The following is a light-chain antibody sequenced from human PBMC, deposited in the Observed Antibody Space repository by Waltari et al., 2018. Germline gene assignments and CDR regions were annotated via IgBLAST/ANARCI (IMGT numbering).Light chain of an antibody. CDR3: ASWDDSPTGRWV. CDR2: RND. J-gene: IGLJ3*02. V-gene: IGLV1-44*01. Sequence: QTVLTQPPSTSGAPGQTVTISCSGTKSNVGDNVVNWYQQFPGAVPRLLIYRNDQRPSGVPDRFSGSKSGTSASLAISGLRSEDEADYFCASWDDSPTGRWVFGGGTKVTVL. CDR1: KSNVGDNV.